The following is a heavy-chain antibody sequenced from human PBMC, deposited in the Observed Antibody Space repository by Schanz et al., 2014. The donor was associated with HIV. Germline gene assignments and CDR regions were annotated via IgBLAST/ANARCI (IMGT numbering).Heavy chain of an antibody. CDR1: GFTFDDYA. J-gene: IGHJ4*02. CDR2: ISSDGSST. V-gene: IGHV3-9*01. CDR3: AREWATVTTLGD. Sequence: VQLVESGGGVVQPGRSLRLSCAASGFTFDDYAMHWVRQAPGNGLEWVSGISSDGSSTTYADSVKGRFTISRDNAKNTLHLQMNSVRAEDTAVYYCAREWATVTTLGDWGQGTLVTVSS. D-gene: IGHD4-17*01.